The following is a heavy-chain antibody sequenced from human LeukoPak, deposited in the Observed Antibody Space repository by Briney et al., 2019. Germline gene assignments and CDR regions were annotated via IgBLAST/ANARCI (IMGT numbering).Heavy chain of an antibody. D-gene: IGHD1-26*01. CDR3: ARGRGSYCYY. CDR1: GGSISSSSYY. CDR2: IYYSGST. Sequence: SETLSLTCTVSGGSISSSSYYWGWIRQPPGKGLEWIGGIYYSGSTYYNPSLKSRVTISVDTSKNQFSLKLSSVTAADTAVYYCARGRGSYCYYWGQGTLVTVSS. J-gene: IGHJ4*02. V-gene: IGHV4-39*07.